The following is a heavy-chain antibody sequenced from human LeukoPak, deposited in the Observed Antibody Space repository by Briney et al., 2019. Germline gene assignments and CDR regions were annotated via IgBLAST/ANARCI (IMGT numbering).Heavy chain of an antibody. D-gene: IGHD2-2*01. CDR2: ISYDGSNK. CDR3: ARDIVKVPDPFHGVYYYYGMDV. Sequence: PGRSLRLSCAASGFTFSSYAMHWVRQAPGKGLEWVALISYDGSNKYYADSVKGRFTISRDNSKNTLFLQMNSLRAEDTAVYYCARDIVKVPDPFHGVYYYYGMDVWGQGTTVTVSS. CDR1: GFTFSSYA. V-gene: IGHV3-30*04. J-gene: IGHJ6*02.